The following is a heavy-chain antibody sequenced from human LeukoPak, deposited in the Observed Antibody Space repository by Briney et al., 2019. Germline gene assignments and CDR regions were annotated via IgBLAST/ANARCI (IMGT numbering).Heavy chain of an antibody. D-gene: IGHD3-3*01. V-gene: IGHV4-34*01. Sequence: SETLSLTCAVYGGSFSGYYWSWIRQPPGKGLEWIGEINHSGSTNYNPSLKSRVTISVDTSKNQFSLKLSSVTAADTAVYYCARGITGFWSGYKGRWFDPWGQGTLVSVSS. CDR1: GGSFSGYY. J-gene: IGHJ5*02. CDR3: ARGITGFWSGYKGRWFDP. CDR2: INHSGST.